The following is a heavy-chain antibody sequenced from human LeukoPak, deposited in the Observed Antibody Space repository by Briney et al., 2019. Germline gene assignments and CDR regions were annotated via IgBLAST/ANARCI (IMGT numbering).Heavy chain of an antibody. CDR1: GGSISSSNW. Sequence: SETLSLTCAVSGGSISSSNWWSWVRQPPGKGLEWIGEIYHSGSTNYNPSLKSRVTISVDKSKNQFSLKLSSVTAADTAVYYCARDIRVPAAMGWDYFDYWGQGTLVTVSS. V-gene: IGHV4-4*02. CDR2: IYHSGST. J-gene: IGHJ4*02. CDR3: ARDIRVPAAMGWDYFDY. D-gene: IGHD2-2*01.